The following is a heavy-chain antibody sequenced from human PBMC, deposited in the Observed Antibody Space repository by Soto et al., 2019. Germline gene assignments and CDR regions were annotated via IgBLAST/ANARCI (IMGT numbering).Heavy chain of an antibody. V-gene: IGHV3-23*01. CDR1: GFAFRNYD. D-gene: IGHD2-21*01. CDR3: AREELNCGGDCFVY. Sequence: GGSLRLSCVASGFAFRNYDMSWVRQAPGKGLEWVSAISGSGSGTYYADSMKGRFTTFRDNAKNSLYLQMNSLRGEDTAVYYCAREELNCGGDCFVYWGQGTPVTVSS. J-gene: IGHJ4*02. CDR2: ISGSGSGT.